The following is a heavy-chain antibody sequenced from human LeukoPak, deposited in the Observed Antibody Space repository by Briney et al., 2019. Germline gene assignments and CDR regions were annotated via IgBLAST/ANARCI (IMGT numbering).Heavy chain of an antibody. J-gene: IGHJ4*02. CDR1: GFTVSSNY. D-gene: IGHD3-10*01. CDR3: ERASGQLGFFDY. V-gene: IGHV3-66*02. CDR2: IYSGGRT. Sequence: QPGGSLRLSCAASGFTVSSNYMSWVRQAPGKGLEWVSVIYSGGRTYYADSVKGRFTISRDNSKNQLSLQLNNLRADGPAFFCVERASGQLGFFDYWGQGTLVTVSS.